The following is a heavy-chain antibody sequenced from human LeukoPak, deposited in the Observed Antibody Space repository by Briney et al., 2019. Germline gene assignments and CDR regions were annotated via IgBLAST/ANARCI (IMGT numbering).Heavy chain of an antibody. Sequence: GESLRLSCAAPGFTFSNYGMHWVRQAPGKGLEWVAFIRYDGSNKYYADSVKGRFTISRDNSKNTLYLQMNSLGVEGTAVYYCAKDQEVGATTIDYWGQGTLVTVSS. D-gene: IGHD1-26*01. CDR2: IRYDGSNK. V-gene: IGHV3-30*02. CDR1: GFTFSNYG. CDR3: AKDQEVGATTIDY. J-gene: IGHJ4*02.